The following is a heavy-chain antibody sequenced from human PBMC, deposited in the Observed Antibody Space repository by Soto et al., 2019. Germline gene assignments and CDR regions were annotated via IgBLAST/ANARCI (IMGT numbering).Heavy chain of an antibody. CDR1: GDTFRTHA. J-gene: IGHJ6*02. V-gene: IGHV1-3*01. Sequence: ASVKVSCKASGDTFRTHAMQCVRRAPGQILEWMGWIHGGTGQTKHSHRFQDRVSITRDTSASTAYMEVSSLRSEDTAVYYCARGKGMEENYYYYGLDIWGQGTTVTVSS. CDR2: IHGGTGQT. CDR3: ARGKGMEENYYYYGLDI. D-gene: IGHD1-1*01.